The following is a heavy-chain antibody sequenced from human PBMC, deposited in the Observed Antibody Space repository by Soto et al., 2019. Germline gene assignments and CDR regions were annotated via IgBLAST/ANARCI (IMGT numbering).Heavy chain of an antibody. Sequence: QVQLVQSGAAVKKPGSSVKVSCKASGGTFSSYAISWVRQAPGQGLEWMGGIIPIFGTANYAQKFQGRVTITADESTSTAYMELSSLRSEDTAVYYCASRRYCSGGSCYSEFDYWGQGTLVTVSS. CDR3: ASRRYCSGGSCYSEFDY. CDR1: GGTFSSYA. V-gene: IGHV1-69*12. J-gene: IGHJ4*02. CDR2: IIPIFGTA. D-gene: IGHD2-15*01.